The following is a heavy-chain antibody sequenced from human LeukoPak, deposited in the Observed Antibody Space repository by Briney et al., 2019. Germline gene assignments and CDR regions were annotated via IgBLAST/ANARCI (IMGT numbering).Heavy chain of an antibody. CDR2: INPNSGGT. J-gene: IGHJ3*02. CDR3: ARDMGHIVVVTAIDAFDI. Sequence: ASVKVSCKASGYTFTGYYMHWVRQAPGQGLEWMGWINPNSGGTNYAQKFQGRVTMTRDTSISTAYMELSRLRSDDTAVYYCARDMGHIVVVTAIDAFDIWGQGTMVTVSP. D-gene: IGHD2-21*02. V-gene: IGHV1-2*02. CDR1: GYTFTGYY.